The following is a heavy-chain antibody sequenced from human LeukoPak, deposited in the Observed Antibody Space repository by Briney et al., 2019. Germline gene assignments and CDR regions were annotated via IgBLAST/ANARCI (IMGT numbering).Heavy chain of an antibody. D-gene: IGHD3-10*01. Sequence: ASVKVSCKASGYTFTGYYMHWVRQAPGQGLEWMGWINPNSGGTNYAQKFQGRVTMTRDTSISTAYMELSRLRSDDTAVYYCARVSPMVRGGRYMDVWGKGTTVTVSS. CDR2: INPNSGGT. J-gene: IGHJ6*03. CDR3: ARVSPMVRGGRYMDV. CDR1: GYTFTGYY. V-gene: IGHV1-2*02.